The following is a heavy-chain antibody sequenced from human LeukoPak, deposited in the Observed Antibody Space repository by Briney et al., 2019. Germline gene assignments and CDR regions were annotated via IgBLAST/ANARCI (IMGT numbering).Heavy chain of an antibody. D-gene: IGHD2-21*02. J-gene: IGHJ4*02. CDR2: IYSGGTT. CDR3: AKAYCGGDCYSRDY. Sequence: GGSLRLSCAASGFSVSSNYVSWVRQAPGKGLEWVSVIYSGGTTYYADSIKGRFTISRDNSKNTLYLQMNSLRAEDTAVYYCAKAYCGGDCYSRDYWGQGTLVTVSS. V-gene: IGHV3-53*01. CDR1: GFSVSSNY.